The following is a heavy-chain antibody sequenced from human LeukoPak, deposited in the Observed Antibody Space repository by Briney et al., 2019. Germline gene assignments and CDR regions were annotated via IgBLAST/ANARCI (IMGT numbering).Heavy chain of an antibody. Sequence: PSETLSLTCTVSGGSISSYYWSWIRQPPGKGLEWIGYIYYSGSTNYNPSLKSRVTISVDTSKNQFSLKLSSVTAADTAVYYCARAPSGSYYPRYYFDYWGQGTLVTVSS. D-gene: IGHD1-26*01. CDR3: ARAPSGSYYPRYYFDY. CDR2: IYYSGST. V-gene: IGHV4-59*01. CDR1: GGSISSYY. J-gene: IGHJ4*02.